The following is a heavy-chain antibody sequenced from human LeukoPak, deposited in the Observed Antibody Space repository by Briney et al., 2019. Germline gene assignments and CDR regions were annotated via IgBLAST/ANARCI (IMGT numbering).Heavy chain of an antibody. CDR3: ARDILDYSAQDV. D-gene: IGHD4-11*01. J-gene: IGHJ6*04. V-gene: IGHV3-66*02. CDR1: GFTVSSNY. CDR2: IYSGGST. Sequence: PGGSLRLSCAASGFTVSSNYMNWVRQAPGKGLEWVSVIYSGGSTYYADSVKGRFTISRDNSKNTLYLQMNSLRAEDTAVYYCARDILDYSAQDVWGKGTTVTVSS.